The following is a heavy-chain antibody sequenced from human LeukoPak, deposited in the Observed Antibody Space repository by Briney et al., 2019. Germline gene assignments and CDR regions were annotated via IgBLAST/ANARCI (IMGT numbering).Heavy chain of an antibody. CDR1: GFTFTTYS. J-gene: IGHJ6*03. CDR2: ISSSSNTI. CDR3: VRDREYYDSSGYYLGYYYYYYMDV. V-gene: IGHV3-48*01. Sequence: GGSLRLSCELSGFTFTTYSMNWVRQAPGKGLEWISYISSSSNTIYYADSVKGRFTISRDTAKNSVYLQMNSLRAEDTAVYYCVRDREYYDSSGYYLGYYYYYYMDVWGKGTTVTVSS. D-gene: IGHD3-22*01.